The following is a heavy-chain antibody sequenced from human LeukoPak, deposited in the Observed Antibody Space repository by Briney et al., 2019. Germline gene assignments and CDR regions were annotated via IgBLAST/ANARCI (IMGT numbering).Heavy chain of an antibody. J-gene: IGHJ4*02. CDR3: ARDLIGVTPDY. CDR1: GFTFSSYS. Sequence: SGGSLRLSCAASGFTFSSYSMNWVRQAPGKGLEWVSYISSSRGTIYYADSVKGRFTISRDNAKNSLFLQMNSLRAEDTAVYYCARDLIGVTPDYWGQGTLVTVSS. D-gene: IGHD2-15*01. V-gene: IGHV3-48*04. CDR2: ISSSRGTI.